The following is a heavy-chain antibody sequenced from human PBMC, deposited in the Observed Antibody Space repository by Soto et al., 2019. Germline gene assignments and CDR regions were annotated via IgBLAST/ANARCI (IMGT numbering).Heavy chain of an antibody. J-gene: IGHJ4*02. CDR1: GGSISSYY. CDR2: IYYSGST. Sequence: SETLSLTCTVSGGSISSYYWSWIRQPPGKGLEWIGYIYYSGSTNYNPSLKSRVTISVDTSKNQFSLKLSSVTAADTAVYYFARALKYYFDYWGQGTLVTVSS. CDR3: ARALKYYFDY. V-gene: IGHV4-59*01.